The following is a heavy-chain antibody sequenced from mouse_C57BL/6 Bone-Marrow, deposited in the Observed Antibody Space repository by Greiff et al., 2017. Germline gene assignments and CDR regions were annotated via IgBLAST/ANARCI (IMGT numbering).Heavy chain of an antibody. J-gene: IGHJ1*03. CDR3: TRVTTVVATLYWYFDV. CDR2: ISSGGDYI. V-gene: IGHV5-9-1*02. CDR1: GFTFSSYA. D-gene: IGHD1-1*01. Sequence: EVKLMESGEGLVKPGGSLKLSCAASGFTFSSYAMSWVRQTPEKRLEWVAYISSGGDYIYYADTVKGRFTISRDNARNTLYLQMSSLKSEDTAMYYCTRVTTVVATLYWYFDVWGTGTTVTVSS.